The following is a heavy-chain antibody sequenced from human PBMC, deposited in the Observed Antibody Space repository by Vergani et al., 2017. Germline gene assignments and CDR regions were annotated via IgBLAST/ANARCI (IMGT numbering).Heavy chain of an antibody. V-gene: IGHV4-4*02. Sequence: QAQLQQWGAGLLKPSGTLSLTCAVYGGSISSDNWWNWVRQAPGKGLQWIGEIHRSRSTNYNPSLRRRVTISLDKSKNQFSLKLTSVTAADTAVYFCASNPRLGGDVVDSWGQGTLVTVSS. CDR2: IHRSRST. D-gene: IGHD3-16*01. CDR3: ASNPRLGGDVVDS. J-gene: IGHJ4*02. CDR1: GGSISSDNW.